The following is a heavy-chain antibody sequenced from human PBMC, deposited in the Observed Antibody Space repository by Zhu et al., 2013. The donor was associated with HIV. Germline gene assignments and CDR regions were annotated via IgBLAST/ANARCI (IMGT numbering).Heavy chain of an antibody. V-gene: IGHV3-48*04. CDR2: ISSSSSTI. Sequence: EVQLVESGGGLVQPGGSLRLSCAASGFTFSSYSMNWVRQAPGKGLEWVSYISSSSSTIYYADSVKGRFTISRDNAKNSLYLQMNSLRAEDTAVYYCARGLYCSGGSCYFDYWGQGTLVTVSS. D-gene: IGHD2-15*01. J-gene: IGHJ4*02. CDR1: GFTFSSYS. CDR3: ARGLYCSGGSCYFDY.